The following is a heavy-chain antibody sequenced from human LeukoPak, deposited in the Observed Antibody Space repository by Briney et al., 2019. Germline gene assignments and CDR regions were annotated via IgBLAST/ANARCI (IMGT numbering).Heavy chain of an antibody. D-gene: IGHD2-2*01. CDR3: AREVIPNGFDY. Sequence: SQTLPLTCTVSGGSISSGDYYWSWIRQPPGTGLEWIGYIYYSGSTYYNPSLKSRVTISVDTSKNQFSLKLSSVTAADTAVYYCAREVIPNGFDYWGQGTLVTVSS. CDR1: GGSISSGDYY. CDR2: IYYSGST. J-gene: IGHJ4*02. V-gene: IGHV4-30-4*01.